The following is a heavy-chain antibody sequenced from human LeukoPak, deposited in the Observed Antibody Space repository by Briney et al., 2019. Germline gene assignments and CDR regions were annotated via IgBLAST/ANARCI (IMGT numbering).Heavy chain of an antibody. V-gene: IGHV4-34*01. D-gene: IGHD1-7*01. J-gene: IGHJ5*02. CDR3: ARAGSGNYGFDP. CDR1: GGSFSGYH. Sequence: SETLSLTCAVYGGSFSGYHWSWIRQPPGKGLEWIGEINHSGSTNYNPSLKSRVTISVDTSKNQFSLKLSSVTAADTAVYYCARAGSGNYGFDPWGQGTLVTVSS. CDR2: INHSGST.